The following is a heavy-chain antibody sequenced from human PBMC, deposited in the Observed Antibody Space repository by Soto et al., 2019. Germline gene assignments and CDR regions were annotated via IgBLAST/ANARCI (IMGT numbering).Heavy chain of an antibody. D-gene: IGHD4-4*01. Sequence: SVNGSCTASGGTFSSYAISWVRQAPGQGLEWMGGIIPIFGTANYAKKFQGRVTITADESTSTAYMELSSLRSEDTAVYYCAREGSVYSSLFDYSGDGTLVPVSP. J-gene: IGHJ4*01. CDR2: IIPIFGTA. CDR3: AREGSVYSSLFDY. CDR1: GGTFSSYA. V-gene: IGHV1-69*13.